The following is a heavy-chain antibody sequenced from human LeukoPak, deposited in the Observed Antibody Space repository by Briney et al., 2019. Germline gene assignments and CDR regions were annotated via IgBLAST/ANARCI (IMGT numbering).Heavy chain of an antibody. J-gene: IGHJ3*02. Sequence: SETLSLTCAVYGGSFSGYYWSWIRQPPGKGLEWIGEINHSGSTNYNPSLKSRVTVSVDTSKNQFSLKLSSVTAADTAVYYCARGLYCSSTSCYENAFDICGQGTMVTVSS. V-gene: IGHV4-34*01. D-gene: IGHD2-2*01. CDR1: GGSFSGYY. CDR2: INHSGST. CDR3: ARGLYCSSTSCYENAFDI.